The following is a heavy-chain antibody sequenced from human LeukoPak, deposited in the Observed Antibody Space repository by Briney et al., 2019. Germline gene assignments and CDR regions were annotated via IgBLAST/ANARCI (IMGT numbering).Heavy chain of an antibody. CDR2: TSWNSGSI. Sequence: QPGRSLRLSCAASGFTFDDYAMHWVRQAPGKGLEWVSGTSWNSGSIGYADSVKGRFTISRDNAKNSLYLQMNSLRAEDTALYYCAKIAAAGYFDYWGQGTLVTVSS. J-gene: IGHJ4*02. D-gene: IGHD6-13*01. CDR3: AKIAAAGYFDY. V-gene: IGHV3-9*01. CDR1: GFTFDDYA.